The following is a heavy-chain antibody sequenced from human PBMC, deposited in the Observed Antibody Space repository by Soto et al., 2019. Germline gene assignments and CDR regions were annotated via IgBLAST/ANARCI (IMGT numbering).Heavy chain of an antibody. CDR1: GGSISSYY. J-gene: IGHJ3*02. Sequence: SETLSLTCTVSGGSISSYYWSWIRQPAGKGLEWIGRIYASGSTNYNPSLKSRVTMSVDTSKNQFSLKLSSVTAADTAVYYCAGTRVASDAFDIWGQGTMVTVSS. V-gene: IGHV4-4*07. CDR3: AGTRVASDAFDI. D-gene: IGHD2-15*01. CDR2: IYASGST.